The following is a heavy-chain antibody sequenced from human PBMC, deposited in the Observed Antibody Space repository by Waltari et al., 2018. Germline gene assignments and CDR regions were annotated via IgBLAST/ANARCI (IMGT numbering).Heavy chain of an antibody. V-gene: IGHV3-7*01. CDR2: IKQDGSEK. D-gene: IGHD4-17*01. CDR3: VTGLTTVTAKDYFDH. Sequence: EVQLVESGGGSVKQGGYLRLSCAASGLTLSNYGMHWVRQAPGKGLEWVANIKQDGSEKNYVDSVEGRFSISRDNAQNSLYLQMNSLRAEDTAIYYCVTGLTTVTAKDYFDHWGQGALVTVSS. J-gene: IGHJ4*02. CDR1: GLTLSNYG.